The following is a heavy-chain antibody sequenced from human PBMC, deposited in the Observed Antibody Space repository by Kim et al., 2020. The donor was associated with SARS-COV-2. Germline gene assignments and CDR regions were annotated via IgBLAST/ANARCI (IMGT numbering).Heavy chain of an antibody. J-gene: IGHJ4*02. D-gene: IGHD3-3*01. V-gene: IGHV2-70*01. Sequence: YSNALKTRLTISKDTSKNQVVLTMTNMDPVDTATYYCARIGGVEQYYFDYWGQGTLVTVSS. CDR3: ARIGGVEQYYFDY.